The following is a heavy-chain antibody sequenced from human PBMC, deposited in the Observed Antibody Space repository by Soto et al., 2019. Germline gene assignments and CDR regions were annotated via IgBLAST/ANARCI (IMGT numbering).Heavy chain of an antibody. J-gene: IGHJ6*02. CDR1: GYTFTSYG. CDR2: ISAYNGNT. Sequence: ASVKVSCKASGYTFTSYGISWVRQAPGQGLEWMGWISAYNGNTNYAQKLQGRVTMTTDTSTSTAYMELRSLRSDDTAVYYCARDRGEKWLRFPGYYYGMDVWGQGTTVTVSS. D-gene: IGHD5-12*01. CDR3: ARDRGEKWLRFPGYYYGMDV. V-gene: IGHV1-18*01.